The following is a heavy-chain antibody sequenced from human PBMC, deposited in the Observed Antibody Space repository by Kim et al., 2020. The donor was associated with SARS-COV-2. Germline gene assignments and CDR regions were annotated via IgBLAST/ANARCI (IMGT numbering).Heavy chain of an antibody. CDR1: GFTFDDYA. CDR3: AKEFKAYGYGSYYYKMDV. CDR2: ISGDGSSA. D-gene: IGHD5-18*01. V-gene: IGHV3-43*02. Sequence: GGSLRLSCAASGFTFDDYAMHWVRQAPGKGLEWVSLISGDGSSAYYADPVKGRFTISRDNSKNSLYLQMNSLRTEDTALYYCAKEFKAYGYGSYYYKMDVWGQGTTVTVSS. J-gene: IGHJ6*02.